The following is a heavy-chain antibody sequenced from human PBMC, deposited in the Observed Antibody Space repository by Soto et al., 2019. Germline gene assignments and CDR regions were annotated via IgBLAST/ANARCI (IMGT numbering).Heavy chain of an antibody. V-gene: IGHV1-58*02. CDR1: GFTFTSSA. Sequence: SVKVSCKASGFTFTSSAMQWVRPARGQRLEWIGWIVVGSGNTNYAQKFQERVTITRDMSTSTAYMEPSSLRSEDTAVYYCAAGQIPPYSMDFWGKGPTVTLS. J-gene: IGHJ6*03. CDR3: AAGQIPPYSMDF. CDR2: IVVGSGNT.